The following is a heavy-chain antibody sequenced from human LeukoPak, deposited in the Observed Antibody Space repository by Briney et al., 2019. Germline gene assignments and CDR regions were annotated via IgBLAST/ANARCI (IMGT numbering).Heavy chain of an antibody. Sequence: ASVKVSCKASGYTFTSYDINWVRQATGQGLEWMGWMNPNSGNTGYAQKFQGRVTMTRNTSISTAHMELSSLRSEDTAVYYCARVREYQLSELFDPWGQGTLVTVSS. CDR3: ARVREYQLSELFDP. CDR2: MNPNSGNT. V-gene: IGHV1-8*01. CDR1: GYTFTSYD. D-gene: IGHD2-2*01. J-gene: IGHJ5*02.